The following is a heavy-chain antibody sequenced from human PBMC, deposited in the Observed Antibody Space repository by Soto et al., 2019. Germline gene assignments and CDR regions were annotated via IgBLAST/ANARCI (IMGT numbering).Heavy chain of an antibody. J-gene: IGHJ4*02. CDR3: AKAQTATYYDILTGPDY. D-gene: IGHD3-9*01. CDR1: GFTFSNYG. Sequence: QVQLVESGGGVVQPGRSLRLSCAASGFTFSNYGMHWVRQAPGKGLEWVAVISYDGNNEYYADSVKGRFTISRDKSKNTLHLQMNSLSTEDTAVYYCAKAQTATYYDILTGPDYWGQGTLVTVSS. CDR2: ISYDGNNE. V-gene: IGHV3-30*18.